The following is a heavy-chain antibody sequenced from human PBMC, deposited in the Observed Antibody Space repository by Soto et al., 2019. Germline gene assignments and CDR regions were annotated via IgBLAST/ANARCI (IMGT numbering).Heavy chain of an antibody. Sequence: GSLRLSCAASGFTFSNFWMHWVRQAPGEGLLWVSHINSDGSDSTYADSVKGRFTISRDNAKNTLYLQMNSLRAEDTAVYYCARNPNDPLGYFDYWGQGTLVTVSS. CDR1: GFTFSNFW. D-gene: IGHD1-1*01. J-gene: IGHJ4*02. V-gene: IGHV3-74*01. CDR2: INSDGSDS. CDR3: ARNPNDPLGYFDY.